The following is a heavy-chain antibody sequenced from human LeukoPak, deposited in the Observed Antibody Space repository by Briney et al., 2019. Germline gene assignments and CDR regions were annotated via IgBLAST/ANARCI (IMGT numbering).Heavy chain of an antibody. CDR3: ARDRHVMVRGVPEGMDV. CDR1: GGSFSGYY. D-gene: IGHD3-10*01. CDR2: INHSGST. V-gene: IGHV4-34*01. Sequence: PSETLSLTCAVYGGSFSGYYWSWIRQPPGKGLEWIGEINHSGSTNYNPSLTSRVTISVDTSKNQFSLKLSSVTAADTAVYYCARDRHVMVRGVPEGMDVWGKGTTVTVSS. J-gene: IGHJ6*04.